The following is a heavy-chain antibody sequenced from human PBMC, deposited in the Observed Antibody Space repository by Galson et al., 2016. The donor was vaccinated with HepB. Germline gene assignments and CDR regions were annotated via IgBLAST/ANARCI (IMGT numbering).Heavy chain of an antibody. CDR2: INPNSGDT. D-gene: IGHD1-1*01. J-gene: IGHJ4*02. CDR3: ARDRPMWGANGRGDYFDY. CDR1: GYTFTGYY. V-gene: IGHV1-2*04. Sequence: SVKVSCKASGYTFTGYYIHWVRQAPGQGLEWMGWINPNSGDTTYAQKFQGWVTMTRDTSMSTAYMELNRLRSDDTAVYYCARDRPMWGANGRGDYFDYWGQGTLVTVSS.